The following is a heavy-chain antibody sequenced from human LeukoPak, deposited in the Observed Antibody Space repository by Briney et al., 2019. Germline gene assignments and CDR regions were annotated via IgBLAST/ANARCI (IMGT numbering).Heavy chain of an antibody. CDR3: ARGYSSSTQVGY. CDR2: ISSSSSYI. J-gene: IGHJ4*02. Sequence: PGGSLRLSCAASGFTFSSYSMNWVRQAPGKGLEWVSSISSSSSYIYYADSVKGRFTISRDNAKNSLYLQMNSLRAEDTAVYYCARGYSSSTQVGYWGQGTLVTVSS. D-gene: IGHD6-13*01. V-gene: IGHV3-21*01. CDR1: GFTFSSYS.